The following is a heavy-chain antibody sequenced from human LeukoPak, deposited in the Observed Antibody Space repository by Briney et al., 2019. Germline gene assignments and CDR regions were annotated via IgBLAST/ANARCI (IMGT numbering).Heavy chain of an antibody. Sequence: SETLSLTCTVSGGSISSSSYYWGWIRQPPGKGLEWIGSIYYSGSTYYNPSLKSRVTISVDTSKNQFSLKLSSVTAADTAVYYCAREKVLLWFGELENWFDPWGQGTLVTVSS. D-gene: IGHD3-10*01. J-gene: IGHJ5*02. CDR1: GGSISSSSYY. V-gene: IGHV4-39*07. CDR2: IYYSGST. CDR3: AREKVLLWFGELENWFDP.